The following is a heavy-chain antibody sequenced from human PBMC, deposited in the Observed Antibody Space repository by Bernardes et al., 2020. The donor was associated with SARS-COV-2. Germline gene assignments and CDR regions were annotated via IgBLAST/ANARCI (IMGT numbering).Heavy chain of an antibody. CDR2: TSYDGDNK. Sequence: GWSLRLSCAASGFTFSSYWMSWVRQAPGKGLEWVAVTSYDGDNKYYADSVKGRFTISRDNSMNTLYLEMNSLTPEDTAVYYCASPRVDFDWLLPLDYWGRGTRVTVSS. CDR1: GFTFSSYW. D-gene: IGHD3-9*01. CDR3: ASPRVDFDWLLPLDY. V-gene: IGHV3-30-3*01. J-gene: IGHJ4*02.